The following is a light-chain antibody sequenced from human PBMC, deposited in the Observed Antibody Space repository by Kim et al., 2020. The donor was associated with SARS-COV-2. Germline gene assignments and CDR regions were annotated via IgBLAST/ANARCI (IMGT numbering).Light chain of an antibody. CDR3: SSYAGSNSVV. Sequence: SPGQSVTISCTGTSVGAYKYVSWYQQHPGKAPKVIMYEVSKRPSGVPDRFSGSKSGNTASLTVSGLQAEDEGDYHCSSYAGSNSVVFGGGTKLTVL. CDR2: EVS. V-gene: IGLV2-8*01. CDR1: SVGAYKY. J-gene: IGLJ2*01.